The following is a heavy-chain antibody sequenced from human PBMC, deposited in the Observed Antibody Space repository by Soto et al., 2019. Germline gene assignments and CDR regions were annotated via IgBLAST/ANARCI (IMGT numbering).Heavy chain of an antibody. CDR1: GFTFSSYA. V-gene: IGHV3-30-3*01. J-gene: IGHJ6*02. CDR2: ISYDGSNK. Sequence: HPGGCLRLSCAASGFTFSSYAMHWVRQAPGKGLEWVAVISYDGSNKYYADSVKGRFTISRDNSKNTLYLQMNSLRAEDTAVYYCARVGGDGYYGMDVWGQGTTVTVSS. D-gene: IGHD2-21*01. CDR3: ARVGGDGYYGMDV.